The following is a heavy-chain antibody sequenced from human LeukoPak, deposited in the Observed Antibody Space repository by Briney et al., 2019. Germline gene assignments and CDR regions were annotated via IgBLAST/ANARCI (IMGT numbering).Heavy chain of an antibody. Sequence: SSETLSLTCTVSGGSISSYFWSWIRQPPGKGLEWIGEINHSGSTNYNPSLKSRVTISVDTSKNQFSLKLSSVTAADTAVYYCASDSGYDEIDYWGQGTLVTVSS. CDR1: GGSISSYF. J-gene: IGHJ4*02. D-gene: IGHD5-12*01. V-gene: IGHV4-34*01. CDR2: INHSGST. CDR3: ASDSGYDEIDY.